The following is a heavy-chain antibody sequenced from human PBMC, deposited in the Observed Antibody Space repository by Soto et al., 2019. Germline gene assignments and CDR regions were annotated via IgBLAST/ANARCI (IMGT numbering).Heavy chain of an antibody. Sequence: GASVKVSCKASGGTFSSYAISWVRQAPGQGLEWMGGIIPIFGTANYAQKFQGRVTITADESTSTAYMELSSLRSEDTALYYCAGAYSSGWYYYYGMDVWGQGTTVTVSS. CDR3: AGAYSSGWYYYYGMDV. V-gene: IGHV1-69*13. CDR2: IIPIFGTA. J-gene: IGHJ6*02. D-gene: IGHD6-19*01. CDR1: GGTFSSYA.